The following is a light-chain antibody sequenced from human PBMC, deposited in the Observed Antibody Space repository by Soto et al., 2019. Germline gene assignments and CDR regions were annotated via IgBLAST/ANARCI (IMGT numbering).Light chain of an antibody. J-gene: IGKJ2*01. V-gene: IGKV1-5*03. CDR1: QTIGTW. Sequence: DIQLTQSPSTLSASVGDRVIITCRASQTIGTWLAWYQGRPGKATKLLIYKASTLERGVPSRFSGSGSGTEFTLSISNLQPEDFATYYYHLYNTYSPTLGQGTKLDI. CDR2: KAS. CDR3: HLYNTYSPT.